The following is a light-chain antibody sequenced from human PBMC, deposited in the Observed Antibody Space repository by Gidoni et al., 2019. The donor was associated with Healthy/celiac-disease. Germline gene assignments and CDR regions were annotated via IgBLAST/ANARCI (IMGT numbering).Light chain of an antibody. Sequence: EIVMTQSPATLSVSPGERATLSCRASQSVSSNLAWYQQKPGQAPRLLIYGASTRATGIPARFSGSGSETEFTLTISSLQSEDFAVYYCHQYNNWPMYTFGQGTKLEIK. CDR2: GAS. J-gene: IGKJ2*01. CDR1: QSVSSN. CDR3: HQYNNWPMYT. V-gene: IGKV3-15*01.